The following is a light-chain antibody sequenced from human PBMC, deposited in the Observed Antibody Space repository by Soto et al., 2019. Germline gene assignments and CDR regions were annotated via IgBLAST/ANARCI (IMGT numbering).Light chain of an antibody. J-gene: IGLJ1*01. CDR2: QDS. CDR1: KLGDKY. V-gene: IGLV3-1*01. CDR3: QAWDSSSYV. Sequence: YELTQPPSVSVSPGQTASITCSGDKLGDKYACWYQQKPGQSPVLVIYQDSKRPSGIPERFSGSNSGNTATLTISGTQAMDEADYYCQAWDSSSYVFGTGTKLTVL.